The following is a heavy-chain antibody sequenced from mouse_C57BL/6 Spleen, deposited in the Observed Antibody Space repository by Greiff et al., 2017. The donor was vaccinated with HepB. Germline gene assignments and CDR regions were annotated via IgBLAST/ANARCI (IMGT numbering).Heavy chain of an antibody. CDR1: GYAFSSYW. CDR2: IYPGDGDT. Sequence: QVQLKQSGAELVKPGASVKISCKASGYAFSSYWMNWVKQRPGKGLEWIGQIYPGDGDTNYNGKFKGKATLTADKSSSTAYMQLSSLTSEDSAVYFCARGTAQAGFDYWGQGTTLTVSS. D-gene: IGHD3-2*02. CDR3: ARGTAQAGFDY. V-gene: IGHV1-80*01. J-gene: IGHJ2*01.